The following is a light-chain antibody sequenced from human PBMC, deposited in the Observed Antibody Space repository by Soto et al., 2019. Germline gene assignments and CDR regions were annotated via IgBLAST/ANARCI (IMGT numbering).Light chain of an antibody. V-gene: IGLV3-21*04. J-gene: IGLJ3*02. Sequence: SYELTQPPSVSVAPGETASITCGGDNIGNRDAHWYQQKPGQAPVVVMYYDNDRPSGIPDRFSGYNSGNTATLTISRVEADHEADYYCQVWASSSGVFGGGTTVTVL. CDR3: QVWASSSGV. CDR2: YDN. CDR1: NIGNRD.